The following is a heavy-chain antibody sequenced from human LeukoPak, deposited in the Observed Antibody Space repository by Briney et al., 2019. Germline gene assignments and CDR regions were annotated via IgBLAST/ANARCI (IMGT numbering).Heavy chain of an antibody. V-gene: IGHV1-69*13. J-gene: IGHJ4*02. Sequence: ASVKVSCKASRGTFSSYAISWVRQAPGQGLEWMGGIIPIFGTANYAQKFQGRVTITADESTSTAYMELSSLRSEDTAVYYCARGEIRQWLVPYYFDYWGQGTLVTVSS. D-gene: IGHD6-19*01. CDR1: RGTFSSYA. CDR3: ARGEIRQWLVPYYFDY. CDR2: IIPIFGTA.